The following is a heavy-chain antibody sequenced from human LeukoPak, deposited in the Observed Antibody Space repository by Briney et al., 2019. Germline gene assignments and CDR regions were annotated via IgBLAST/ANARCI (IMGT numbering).Heavy chain of an antibody. D-gene: IGHD3-3*01. V-gene: IGHV1-18*01. CDR1: GYTFTSYG. CDR3: ARIRTHYDFWNGYYGPDY. J-gene: IGHJ4*02. CDR2: ISVNNGNA. Sequence: ASVKVSCKASGYTFTSYGISWVRQAPGQGLEGMGWISVNNGNANYAQKLQGRVIMTTYTSTSTAYMELRSLRSDDTAVYYCARIRTHYDFWNGYYGPDYWGQGTLVTVSS.